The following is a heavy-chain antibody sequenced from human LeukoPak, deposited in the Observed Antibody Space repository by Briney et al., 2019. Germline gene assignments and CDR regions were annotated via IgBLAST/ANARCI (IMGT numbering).Heavy chain of an antibody. CDR1: GFTFSDYY. Sequence: PGGSLRLSCAASGFTFSDYYMSWIRQAPGKGLEWVPSISRSGSNIYYADSVKGRSTISRANATNSLYLQINSLRAEDTAVYYCARDNRGGYSYGSVDYWGQGTLVTVSS. V-gene: IGHV3-11*04. CDR2: ISRSGSNI. CDR3: ARDNRGGYSYGSVDY. J-gene: IGHJ4*02. D-gene: IGHD5-18*01.